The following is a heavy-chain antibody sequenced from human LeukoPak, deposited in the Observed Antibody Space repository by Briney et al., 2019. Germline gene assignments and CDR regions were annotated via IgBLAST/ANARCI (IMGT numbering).Heavy chain of an antibody. D-gene: IGHD2-2*01. J-gene: IGHJ6*02. CDR2: IIGSGGGT. CDR3: AKRRGIVVVPAAPGDYYYGMDV. CDR1: EFTFSRYA. V-gene: IGHV3-23*01. Sequence: GGSLRLFCAASEFTFSRYAMSWVRQAPWKGLDWLSAIIGSGGGTYSADSVKGRFTISRDNSKTTLYLRMNSLRAEDTAVYYCAKRRGIVVVPAAPGDYYYGMDVWGQGTTVTVSS.